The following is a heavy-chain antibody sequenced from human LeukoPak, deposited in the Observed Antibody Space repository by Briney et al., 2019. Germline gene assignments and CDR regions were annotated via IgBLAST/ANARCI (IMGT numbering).Heavy chain of an antibody. D-gene: IGHD5-18*01. Sequence: PSETLSLTCAVYGGSFSGYYWSWIRQPPGKGLEWIGEINHSGSTNYSPSLESRVTISVDTSKNQFSLKLSSVTAADTAVYYCARKRGYSYGTTFDYWGQGTLVTVSS. J-gene: IGHJ4*02. V-gene: IGHV4-34*01. CDR1: GGSFSGYY. CDR3: ARKRGYSYGTTFDY. CDR2: INHSGST.